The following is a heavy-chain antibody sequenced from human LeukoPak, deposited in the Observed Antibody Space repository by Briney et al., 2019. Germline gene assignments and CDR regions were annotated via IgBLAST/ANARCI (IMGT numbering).Heavy chain of an antibody. CDR2: IWFDGDKI. CDR3: ARDFTNIRGGGYFDN. Sequence: GGSLRLSCAASGFTFSTYAMSWVRQAPGKGLEWVAVIWFDGDKIYYADSVKGRFTISRDNSKNTLYLQMNSLRAEDTAVYHCARDFTNIRGGGYFDNWGQGTLVTVSS. V-gene: IGHV3-33*08. J-gene: IGHJ4*02. D-gene: IGHD2-15*01. CDR1: GFTFSTYA.